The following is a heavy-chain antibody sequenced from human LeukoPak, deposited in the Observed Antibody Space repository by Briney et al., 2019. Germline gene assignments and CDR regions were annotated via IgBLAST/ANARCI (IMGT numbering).Heavy chain of an antibody. J-gene: IGHJ4*02. CDR1: GYTFNNYG. CDR2: ISAYNGNT. D-gene: IGHD3-22*01. CDR3: ARGSPPRIYYDNSGYYSFYFDS. Sequence: ASVKVSCKASGYTFNNYGISWVRQAPGQGLEWMGWISAYNGNTKYAQKFQGRVTMTTDTSTSTAYMELRSLRSGDTAVYYCARGSPPRIYYDNSGYYSFYFDSWGQGTLVTVSS. V-gene: IGHV1-18*01.